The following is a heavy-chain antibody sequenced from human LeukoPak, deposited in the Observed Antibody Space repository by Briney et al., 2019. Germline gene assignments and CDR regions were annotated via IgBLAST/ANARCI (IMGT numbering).Heavy chain of an antibody. J-gene: IGHJ4*02. CDR1: GFTFSSYA. CDR2: ISGSGGST. D-gene: IGHD6-19*01. Sequence: PGGSLRLSCAASGFTFSSYAMSWVRQAPGKGLEWVSAISGSGGSTYYADSVKGRFTISRDNSKNTLYLQLNSLRAEDTAVYYCAKDLGGRRGGLIAVHDYWGQGTLVTVSS. V-gene: IGHV3-23*01. CDR3: AKDLGGRRGGLIAVHDY.